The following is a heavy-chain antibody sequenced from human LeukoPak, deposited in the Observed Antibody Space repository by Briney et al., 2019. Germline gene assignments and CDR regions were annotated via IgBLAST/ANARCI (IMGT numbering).Heavy chain of an antibody. CDR1: GYTFTGYY. D-gene: IGHD1-14*01. J-gene: IGHJ6*02. CDR3: AREVATVGYGMDV. V-gene: IGHV1-2*02. CDR2: INPNSGGT. Sequence: ASVKVSCKASGYTFTGYYMHWVRQAPGRGLEWMGWINPNSGGTNYAQKFQGRVTMTRDTSISTAYMELSRLRSDDTAVYYCAREVATVGYGMDVWGQGTTVTVSS.